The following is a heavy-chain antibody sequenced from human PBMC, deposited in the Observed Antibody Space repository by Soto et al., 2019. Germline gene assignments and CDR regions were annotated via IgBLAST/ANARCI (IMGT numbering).Heavy chain of an antibody. J-gene: IGHJ6*03. CDR3: AGPNYYHMDV. Sequence: SETLSLTCTVSGGSISSSGYYWGWIRQPPGKGLEWIGSIYYTGITYNNPSLKSRLTISVDTSKNQFSLKLSSVTAADTAVYYCAGPNYYHMDVWGKGTTVTVSS. CDR2: IYYTGIT. CDR1: GGSISSSGYY. V-gene: IGHV4-39*01.